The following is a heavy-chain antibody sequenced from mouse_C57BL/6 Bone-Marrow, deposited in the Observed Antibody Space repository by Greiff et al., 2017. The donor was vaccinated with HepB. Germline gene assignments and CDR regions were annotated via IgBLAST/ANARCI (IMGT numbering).Heavy chain of an antibody. V-gene: IGHV2-6-1*01. J-gene: IGHJ2*01. CDR2: IWSDGST. CDR3: ARHGGYDEGYYFDY. Sequence: QVQLKESGPGLVAPSQSLSITCTVSGFSLTSYGVHWVRQPPGKGLEWLVVIWSDGSTTYNSALKSRLSISKDNSKSQVFLKMNSLQTDDTAMYYCARHGGYDEGYYFDYWGQGTTLTVSS. D-gene: IGHD2-2*01. CDR1: GFSLTSYG.